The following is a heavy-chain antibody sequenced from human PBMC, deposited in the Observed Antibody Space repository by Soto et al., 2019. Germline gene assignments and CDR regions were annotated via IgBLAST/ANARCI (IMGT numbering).Heavy chain of an antibody. V-gene: IGHV4-4*02. CDR3: TTLPPRIVVKVTEIPT. CDR2: IYHTGTT. J-gene: IGHJ5*02. Sequence: QVQLRESGPGLVKPSGTLSLPCVVSGASISSSYWWTWVRQTPGKRLEWIGQIYHTGTTNYNPSLESRVAMSLDKSNNEFSLKLTSVSAADTAVYYCTTLPPRIVVKVTEIPTWGRGILVTVSS. D-gene: IGHD2-15*01. CDR1: GASISSSYW.